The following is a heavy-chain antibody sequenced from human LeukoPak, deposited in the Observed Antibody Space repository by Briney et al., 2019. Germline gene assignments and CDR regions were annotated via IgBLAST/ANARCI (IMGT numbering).Heavy chain of an antibody. CDR2: IYYSGST. D-gene: IGHD3-9*01. CDR1: GGSISSSSYY. CDR3: ARRRRYDILTGYSSFDY. J-gene: IGHJ4*02. Sequence: SETLSLTCTVSGGSISSSSYYWGWIRQPPGKGLEWIGSIYYSGSTYYNPSLKSRATISVDTSKNQFSLKLSSVTAADTAVYYCARRRRYDILTGYSSFDYWGQGTLVTVSS. V-gene: IGHV4-39*01.